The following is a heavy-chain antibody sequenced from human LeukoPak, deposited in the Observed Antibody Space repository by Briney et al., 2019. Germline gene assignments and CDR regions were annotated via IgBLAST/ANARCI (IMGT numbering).Heavy chain of an antibody. D-gene: IGHD3-22*01. Sequence: SETLSLTCAVYGGSFSGYYWSWIRQPPGQGLEWIGEINHSGSTNYNPSLKSRVTISVDTSKNQFSLKLSSVTAADTAVYYCARVLDSSGYYYGFDPWGQGTLVTISS. V-gene: IGHV4-34*01. J-gene: IGHJ5*02. CDR1: GGSFSGYY. CDR2: INHSGST. CDR3: ARVLDSSGYYYGFDP.